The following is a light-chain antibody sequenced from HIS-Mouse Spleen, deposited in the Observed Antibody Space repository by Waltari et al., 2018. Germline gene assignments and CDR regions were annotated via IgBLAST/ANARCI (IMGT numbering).Light chain of an antibody. J-gene: IGLJ1*01. Sequence: QSALTQPASVSGSPGQSITISCTGTSSDVVGYNHVPWYQQHPGKAPKLMIYEVSNRPSGVSNRFSGSKSGNTASLTISGLQAEDEADYYCSSYTSSSTYVFGTGTKVTVL. CDR2: EVS. CDR1: SSDVVGYNH. V-gene: IGLV2-14*01. CDR3: SSYTSSSTYV.